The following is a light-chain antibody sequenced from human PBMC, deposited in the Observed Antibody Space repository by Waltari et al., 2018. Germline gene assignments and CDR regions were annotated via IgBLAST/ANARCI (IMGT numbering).Light chain of an antibody. CDR1: QDISSW. V-gene: IGKV1-12*01. Sequence: SPSSVSASVGDRVTITCRASQDISSWLAWYQQKPGQAPRLLIYAVSILHSGVPSRFSGSGSGTDFTLTITSLQPEDFAIYYCQQGDGFHPITFGQGTRLE. CDR2: AVS. J-gene: IGKJ5*01. CDR3: QQGDGFHPIT.